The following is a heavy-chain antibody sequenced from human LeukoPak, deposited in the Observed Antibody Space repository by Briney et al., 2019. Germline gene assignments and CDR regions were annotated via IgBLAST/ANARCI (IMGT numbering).Heavy chain of an antibody. D-gene: IGHD3-9*01. V-gene: IGHV1-8*01. J-gene: IGHJ4*02. CDR1: GYTFTSYD. CDR3: ARGSRVSTIFRTY. CDR2: MNPNRGNT. Sequence: GASVKVSCKASGYTFTSYDINWVRQATGQGREWMGWMNPNRGNTGYAQKFQGRVTMTRNTSISTAYMELSSLRSEDTAVYYCARGSRVSTIFRTYWGQGTRVTVSS.